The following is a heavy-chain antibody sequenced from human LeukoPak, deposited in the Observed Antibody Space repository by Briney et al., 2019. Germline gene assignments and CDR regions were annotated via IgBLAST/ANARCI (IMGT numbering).Heavy chain of an antibody. J-gene: IGHJ4*02. Sequence: PSETLSLTCSVSGVSISSYYWSWIRQPPGKGLEWIGYTSYSGSTNYNPPLKSRVTISADTSKNQFSLKVSSVTAADTAVYYCARGERLGLDSWGQGTLVTVSS. CDR2: TSYSGST. D-gene: IGHD6-19*01. CDR3: ARGERLGLDS. V-gene: IGHV4-59*01. CDR1: GVSISSYY.